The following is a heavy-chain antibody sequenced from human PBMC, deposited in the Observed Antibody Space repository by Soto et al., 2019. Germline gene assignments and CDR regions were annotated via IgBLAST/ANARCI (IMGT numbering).Heavy chain of an antibody. CDR3: ARGRGDHWFDP. J-gene: IGHJ5*02. CDR2: IWYDGSYK. V-gene: IGHV3-33*01. Sequence: QVQLVESGGGVVQPGRSLRLCCAASGFTFSNHGMHWVRQAPGKGLEWVAAIWYDGSYKYYADSVKGRFTISRDNSKNTHYLQRNSRRAEDTAVYYCARGRGDHWFDPWGQGTLVIVSS. D-gene: IGHD2-21*02. CDR1: GFTFSNHG.